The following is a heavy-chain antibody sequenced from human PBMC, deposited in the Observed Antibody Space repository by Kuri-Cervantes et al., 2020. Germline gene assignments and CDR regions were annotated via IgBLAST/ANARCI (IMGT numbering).Heavy chain of an antibody. CDR2: ISYDGSNK. Sequence: GESLKISCATSGFTFSSYAMHWVRQAPGKGLEWVAVISYDGSNKYYADSVKGRFTISRDNSKSTLYLQMNSLRAEDTAVYYCASARFRKGGYYFDYWGQGTLVTVSS. CDR1: GFTFSSYA. V-gene: IGHV3-30-3*01. J-gene: IGHJ4*02. CDR3: ASARFRKGGYYFDY. D-gene: IGHD3-16*01.